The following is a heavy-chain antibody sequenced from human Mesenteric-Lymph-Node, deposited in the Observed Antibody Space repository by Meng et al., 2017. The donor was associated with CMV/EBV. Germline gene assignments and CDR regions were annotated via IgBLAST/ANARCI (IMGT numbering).Heavy chain of an antibody. Sequence: GGSLRLSCKGSGYSFTSYWIGWVRQMPGKGLEWMGIIYPGDSDTRYSPSFQGQVTISADKSISTAYLQWSSLKASDTAMYYCARDSRWGSSGSDYWGQGTLVTVSS. J-gene: IGHJ4*02. CDR3: ARDSRWGSSGSDY. D-gene: IGHD6-19*01. V-gene: IGHV5-51*01. CDR1: GYSFTSYW. CDR2: IYPGDSDT.